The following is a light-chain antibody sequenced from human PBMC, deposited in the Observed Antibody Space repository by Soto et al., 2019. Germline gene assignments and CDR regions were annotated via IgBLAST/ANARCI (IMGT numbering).Light chain of an antibody. V-gene: IGKV1-12*01. CDR1: QDISSW. J-gene: IGKJ2*01. Sequence: DIQMTQSPSSVSASVGDRVTITCRASQDISSWLAWYQQKPGKAPKLLMYAASRLQNGVPSVPSRFSGSGSGTDFTLTISSLQPEDFATYYCQQANSFPHTFGQGTKLQIK. CDR2: AAS. CDR3: QQANSFPHT.